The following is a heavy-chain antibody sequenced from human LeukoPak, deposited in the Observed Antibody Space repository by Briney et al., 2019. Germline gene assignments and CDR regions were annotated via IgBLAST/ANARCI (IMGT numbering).Heavy chain of an antibody. CDR2: LSSSGSTI. CDR3: ARVVVADPI. J-gene: IGHJ4*02. D-gene: IGHD2-15*01. V-gene: IGHV3-11*04. Sequence: KSGGSLRLFCAASGFTFSDYYMSWLRQAPGKGLEGVSYLSSSGSTIYYADSVKGRFTISRDNAKNSLYLQMNSLRAQDTAVYYCARVVVADPIWGQGTLVTVSS. CDR1: GFTFSDYY.